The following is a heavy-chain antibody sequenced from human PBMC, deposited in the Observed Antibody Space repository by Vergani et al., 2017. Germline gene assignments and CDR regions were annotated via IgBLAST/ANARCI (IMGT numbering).Heavy chain of an antibody. CDR3: AREYSSTSGRAFDF. V-gene: IGHV3-48*01. CDR2: VSTGTKSQ. J-gene: IGHJ3*01. CDR1: GFDFSSYI. Sequence: QLVESGGGWVQPGGSLRLSCVVSGFDFSSYIMNWVRQAPGKGLEWVTFVSTGTKSQSYAESVKGRFTISRDSAKNSLYLQMDSLRAEDTAVYYCAREYSSTSGRAFDFWGQGTKVTVSS. D-gene: IGHD2-2*01.